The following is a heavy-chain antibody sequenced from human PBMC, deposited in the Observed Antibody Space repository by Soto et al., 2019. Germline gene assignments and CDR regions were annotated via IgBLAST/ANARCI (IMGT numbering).Heavy chain of an antibody. Sequence: SETLSLTCNVSGGPSNSPDYYWSWIRQSPGKGLEWIGYLYFNGGTQYNPSLRTPVSMSLDTSKKHFSLKMRSVTAADTAVYYCARGIRKYSSLYEPHNWFDALGQGALVTVSS. J-gene: IGHJ5*02. V-gene: IGHV4-30-4*01. CDR3: ARGIRKYSSLYEPHNWFDA. CDR2: LYFNGGT. D-gene: IGHD6-6*01. CDR1: GGPSNSPDYY.